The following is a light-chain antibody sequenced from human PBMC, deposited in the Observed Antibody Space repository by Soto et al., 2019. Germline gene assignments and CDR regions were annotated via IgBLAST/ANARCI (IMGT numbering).Light chain of an antibody. CDR3: QQRRNWIT. CDR1: QSVSSN. CDR2: GAS. V-gene: IGKV3-15*01. Sequence: EIVMTQSPATLSVSPGERATLSCRASQSVSSNLAWYQQKPGQAPRLLIYGASTRATGIPARFSGSGSGTEFNLTISSLQSEDFAVYYCQQRRNWITFGQGTRLE. J-gene: IGKJ5*01.